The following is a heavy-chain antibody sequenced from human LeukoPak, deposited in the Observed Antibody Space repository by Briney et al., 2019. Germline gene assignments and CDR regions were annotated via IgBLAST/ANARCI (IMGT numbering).Heavy chain of an antibody. CDR3: ARERGGFCSGTSCYKAFDI. D-gene: IGHD2-2*02. CDR1: GFTFGTYW. V-gene: IGHV3-7*01. Sequence: GGSLRLSCAASGFTFGTYWMSWVRQAPGKGLEWVANINQDGSQKYYVDSVKGRFTISRDNAQNSLYLQMNSLRAEDTAVYYCARERGGFCSGTSCYKAFDIWGQGTMVTVSS. CDR2: INQDGSQK. J-gene: IGHJ3*02.